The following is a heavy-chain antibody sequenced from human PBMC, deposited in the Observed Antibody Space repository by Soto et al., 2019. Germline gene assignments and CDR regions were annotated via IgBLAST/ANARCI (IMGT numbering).Heavy chain of an antibody. CDR2: INHSGST. Sequence: PSETLSLTCAVYGGSFSGYYCSWIRQPPGKGLEWIGEINHSGSTNYNPSLKSRVTISVDTSKNQFSLKLSSVTAADTAVYYCARGPSIGYFDYWGQGTLVTVSS. D-gene: IGHD3-10*01. V-gene: IGHV4-34*01. J-gene: IGHJ4*02. CDR1: GGSFSGYY. CDR3: ARGPSIGYFDY.